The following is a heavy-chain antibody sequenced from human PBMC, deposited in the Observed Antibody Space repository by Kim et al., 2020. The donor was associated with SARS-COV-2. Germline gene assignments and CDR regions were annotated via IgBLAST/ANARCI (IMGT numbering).Heavy chain of an antibody. D-gene: IGHD6-19*01. CDR2: IYTSGST. Sequence: SETLSLTCTVSGGSISSGSYYWSWIRQPAGKGLEWIGRIYTSGSTNYNPSLKSRVTISVDTSKNQFSLKLSSVTAADTAVYYCARGLAVAGHHVDYWGQGTLVTVSS. J-gene: IGHJ4*02. CDR1: GGSISSGSYY. V-gene: IGHV4-61*02. CDR3: ARGLAVAGHHVDY.